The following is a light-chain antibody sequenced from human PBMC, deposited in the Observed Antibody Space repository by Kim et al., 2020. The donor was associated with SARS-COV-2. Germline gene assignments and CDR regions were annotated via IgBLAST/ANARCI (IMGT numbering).Light chain of an antibody. CDR2: AAS. CDR1: QNISSY. Sequence: ASVGDRVTITCRTSQNISSYLNWDQQKPGKAPKLLIYAASSLQRGVPSRFSGSGSGPDFTLTISSLQPEDFATYYCQQSYSTPHDFGGGTKVDIK. V-gene: IGKV1-39*01. J-gene: IGKJ4*01. CDR3: QQSYSTPHD.